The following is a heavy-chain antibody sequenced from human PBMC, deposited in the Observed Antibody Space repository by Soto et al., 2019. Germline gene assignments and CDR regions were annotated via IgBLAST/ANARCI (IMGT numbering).Heavy chain of an antibody. CDR3: TVGYCSGGSCYPVDY. V-gene: IGHV3-49*03. CDR2: IRSKAYGGTT. Sequence: GESLKISCTASGFTFGDYAMSWFRQAPGKGLEWVGFIRSKAYGGTTEYAASVKGRFTISRDDSKSIAYLQMNSLKTEDTAVYYCTVGYCSGGSCYPVDYWGQGTLVTVSS. J-gene: IGHJ4*02. CDR1: GFTFGDYA. D-gene: IGHD2-15*01.